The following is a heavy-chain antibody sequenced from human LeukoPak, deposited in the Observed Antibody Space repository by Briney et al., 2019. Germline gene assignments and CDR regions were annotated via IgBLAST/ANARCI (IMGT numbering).Heavy chain of an antibody. Sequence: ASVKVSCKASGYTLTDYYIHWVRQAPGQGLEWMGWINPKSGATNFAQKFQGRVTMTRDTSVSTAYMELSSLRSDDTAVYYCARGAHWSDYYFEYWGQGTRVTVSS. D-gene: IGHD3-3*01. J-gene: IGHJ4*02. CDR3: ARGAHWSDYYFEY. CDR2: INPKSGAT. V-gene: IGHV1-2*02. CDR1: GYTLTDYY.